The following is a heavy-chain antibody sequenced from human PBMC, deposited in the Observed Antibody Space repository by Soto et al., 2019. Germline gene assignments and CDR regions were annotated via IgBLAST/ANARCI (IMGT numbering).Heavy chain of an antibody. D-gene: IGHD3-22*01. CDR2: IYYSGST. V-gene: IGHV4-31*03. Sequence: QVQLQESGPGLVKPSQTQSLTCTVSGGSISSGGYYWSWIRQHPGKGLEWLGYIYYSGSTYYNPSLKSRVTISVDTSKNQFSLKLSSVTAADTAVYYCAREDHDSSGYYFQHWGQGTLVTVSS. J-gene: IGHJ1*01. CDR3: AREDHDSSGYYFQH. CDR1: GGSISSGGYY.